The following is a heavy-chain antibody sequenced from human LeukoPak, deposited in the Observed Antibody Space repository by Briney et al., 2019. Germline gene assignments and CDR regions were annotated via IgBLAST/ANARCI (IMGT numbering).Heavy chain of an antibody. CDR2: ISVYNGNT. D-gene: IGHD2-21*02. CDR3: ARRVTTFNWFDP. Sequence: ASVKVSCKASGYTFTSYGISWVRQAPGQGLEWMGWISVYNGNTNYAQKLQGRVTMTTDTSTSTAYMELRSLRSDDTAVYYCARRVTTFNWFDPWGQGTLVTVSS. V-gene: IGHV1-18*01. J-gene: IGHJ5*02. CDR1: GYTFTSYG.